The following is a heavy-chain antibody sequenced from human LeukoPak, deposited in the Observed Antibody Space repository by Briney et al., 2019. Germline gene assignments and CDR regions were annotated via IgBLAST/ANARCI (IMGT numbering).Heavy chain of an antibody. Sequence: QTLSLTCAISGDSVSSNSAAWTWITQSPSRGLEWLGRTYYRSKWYNDYAVSVKSRITINPDTSKNQFSLQLNSVTPEDTAVYYCARSSSWYFGRFDPWGQGALVTVSS. CDR2: TYYRSKWYN. D-gene: IGHD6-13*01. V-gene: IGHV6-1*01. CDR1: GDSVSSNSAA. J-gene: IGHJ5*02. CDR3: ARSSSWYFGRFDP.